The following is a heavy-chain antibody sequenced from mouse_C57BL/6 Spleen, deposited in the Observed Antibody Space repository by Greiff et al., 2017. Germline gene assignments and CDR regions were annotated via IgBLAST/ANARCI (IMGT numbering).Heavy chain of an antibody. J-gene: IGHJ2*01. CDR1: GYTFTDYE. Sequence: VQLQQSGAELVRPGASVTLSCKASGYTFTDYEMHWVKQTPVHGLEWIGAIDPDTGGTAYNQKFKGKAILTADKSSSTAYMELRSLTSEDSAVYYCTRSQIYYGYFDYWGQGTTLTVSS. D-gene: IGHD2-1*01. V-gene: IGHV1-15*01. CDR2: IDPDTGGT. CDR3: TRSQIYYGYFDY.